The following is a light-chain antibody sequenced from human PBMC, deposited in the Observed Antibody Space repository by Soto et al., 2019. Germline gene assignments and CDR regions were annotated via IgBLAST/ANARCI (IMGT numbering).Light chain of an antibody. CDR2: DAS. Sequence: EIVLTQSPGILSLSKGERASLSCGASQSISSSFLAWYQQKPGQAPRLLIYDASNRPTDIPARFSGSGSGTDFTLTISCLEPEDFALYYCQDPSYWPITFGQGTRLEIK. V-gene: IGKV3D-20*02. J-gene: IGKJ5*01. CDR1: QSISSSF. CDR3: QDPSYWPIT.